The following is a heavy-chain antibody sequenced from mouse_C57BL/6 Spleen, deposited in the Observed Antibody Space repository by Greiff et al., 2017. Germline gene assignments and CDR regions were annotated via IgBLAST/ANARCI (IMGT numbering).Heavy chain of an antibody. CDR2: INPNYGTT. CDR1: GYSFTDYN. D-gene: IGHD1-1*01. Sequence: EVQLQQSGPELVKPGASVKISCKASGYSFTDYNMNWVKQSNGKSLEWIGVINPNYGTTSYNQKFKGKATLTVDQSSSTAYMQLNSLTSEDSAVYYCARGAHITTVVATDYAMDYWGQGTSVTVSS. CDR3: ARGAHITTVVATDYAMDY. V-gene: IGHV1-39*01. J-gene: IGHJ4*01.